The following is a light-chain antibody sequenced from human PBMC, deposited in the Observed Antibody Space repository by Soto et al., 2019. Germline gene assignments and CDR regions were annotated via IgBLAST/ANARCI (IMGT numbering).Light chain of an antibody. CDR3: LHRYNWPLT. Sequence: EIVLTQSPATLSLSPGERATLSCRASQSVSSYLAWYQHKPGQAPRLLIYDASNRATGIPARFSGSGSGTDFTLTISRLEPEDFAVYYCLHRYNWPLTFGGGTKVETK. V-gene: IGKV3-11*01. CDR2: DAS. CDR1: QSVSSY. J-gene: IGKJ4*01.